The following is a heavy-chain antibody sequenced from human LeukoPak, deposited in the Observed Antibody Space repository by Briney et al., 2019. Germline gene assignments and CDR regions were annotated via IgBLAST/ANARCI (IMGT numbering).Heavy chain of an antibody. Sequence: SETLSLTCTVSGGSISSYYWSWIRQPAGKGLEWIGRIYTSGSTNYNPSLKSRVTISVDTSKNQFSLKLSSVTAADTAVYYCARVGAQSLYVWGSYRYLDYWGQGTLVTVSS. CDR2: IYTSGST. V-gene: IGHV4-4*07. J-gene: IGHJ4*02. D-gene: IGHD3-16*02. CDR1: GGSISSYY. CDR3: ARVGAQSLYVWGSYRYLDY.